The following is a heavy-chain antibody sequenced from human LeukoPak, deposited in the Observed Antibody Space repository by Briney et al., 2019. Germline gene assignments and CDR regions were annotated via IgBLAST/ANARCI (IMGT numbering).Heavy chain of an antibody. CDR3: ARWGYYDSSGYYTREYYFDY. CDR2: IYSGGST. CDR1: GFTVSSNY. V-gene: IGHV3-66*01. D-gene: IGHD3-22*01. J-gene: IGHJ4*02. Sequence: PGGSLRLSCAASGFTVSSNYMSWVRQAPGKGLEWVSVIYSGGSTYYADSVKGRFTISRDNPKNTLYLQMNSLRAEDTAVYYCARWGYYDSSGYYTREYYFDYWGQGTLVTVSS.